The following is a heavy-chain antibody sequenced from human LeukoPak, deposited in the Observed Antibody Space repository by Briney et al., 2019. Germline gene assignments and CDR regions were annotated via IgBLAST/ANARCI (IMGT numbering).Heavy chain of an antibody. D-gene: IGHD2-2*01. V-gene: IGHV3-21*01. CDR1: GFTFRSYS. J-gene: IGHJ6*02. Sequence: PGGPLRLPCAASGFTFRSYSMNWVRQAPGKGLEGVSAISSSGSYIFYPHSVKGRFPICRDNAKNSLYLQINSLRAEDTAVFYCARVGGIPAAPDVYYYGMDVWGQGTTVTVSS. CDR3: ARVGGIPAAPDVYYYGMDV. CDR2: ISSSGSYI.